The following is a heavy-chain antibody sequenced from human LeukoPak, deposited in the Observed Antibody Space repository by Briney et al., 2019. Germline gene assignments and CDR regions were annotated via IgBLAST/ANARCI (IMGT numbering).Heavy chain of an antibody. CDR2: IYHSGST. J-gene: IGHJ5*02. CDR3: ARDRDVKSGYDILTGSQSAWFDP. CDR1: GGSISSGGYY. D-gene: IGHD3-9*01. V-gene: IGHV4-30-2*01. Sequence: SETLSLTCTVSGGSISSGGYYWSWIRQPPGKGLEWIGYIYHSGSTYYNPSLRSRVTISVDRSKNQFSLKLNSVTAADTAVYYCARDRDVKSGYDILTGSQSAWFDPWGQGTLVTVSS.